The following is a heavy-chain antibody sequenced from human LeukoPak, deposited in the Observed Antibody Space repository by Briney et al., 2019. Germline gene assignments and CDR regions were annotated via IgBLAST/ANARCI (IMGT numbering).Heavy chain of an antibody. Sequence: GGSLRLSCAASGFTFSSYSMNWVRQAPGKGLEWVSYISSSSSTIYYADSVKGRFTISRDNAKNSLSLQMNSLRAEDTAVYYCARRLGLGFGEYSNNWFDPWGQGTLVTVSS. CDR3: ARRLGLGFGEYSNNWFDP. V-gene: IGHV3-48*01. CDR1: GFTFSSYS. D-gene: IGHD3-10*01. J-gene: IGHJ5*02. CDR2: ISSSSSTI.